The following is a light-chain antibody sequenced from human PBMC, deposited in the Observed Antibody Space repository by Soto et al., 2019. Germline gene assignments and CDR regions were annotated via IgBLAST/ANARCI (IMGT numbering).Light chain of an antibody. V-gene: IGKV3D-7*01. J-gene: IGKJ2*01. Sequence: EIVMTQSPSTLSLSPGERATLSCRASQAVTSHYISWYQKRPGQAPRLLIDAASTRATGIPARFSGGGSGTDFTLSISSLQPEDSAVYFCQQDYNLPTFGHGTKLEIK. CDR2: AAS. CDR1: QAVTSHY. CDR3: QQDYNLPT.